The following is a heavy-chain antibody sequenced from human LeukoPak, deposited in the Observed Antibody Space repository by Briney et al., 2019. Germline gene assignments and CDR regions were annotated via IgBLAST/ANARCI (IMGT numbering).Heavy chain of an antibody. V-gene: IGHV3-48*01. CDR3: ANTYYYDSSTCG. CDR2: ISSSSSTI. CDR1: GFTFSSYS. Sequence: GGSLRLSCAASGFTFSSYSMNWVRQAPGKGLEWVSYISSSSSTIYCADSVKGRFTISRDNAKNSLYLQMNSLRAEDTAVYYCANTYYYDSSTCGWGQGTLVTVSS. D-gene: IGHD3-22*01. J-gene: IGHJ4*02.